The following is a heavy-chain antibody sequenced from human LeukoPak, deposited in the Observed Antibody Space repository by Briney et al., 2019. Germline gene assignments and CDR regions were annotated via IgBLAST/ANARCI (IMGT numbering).Heavy chain of an antibody. J-gene: IGHJ4*02. D-gene: IGHD3-10*01. V-gene: IGHV5-51*01. CDR2: IYPGDSDT. Sequence: GESLKISCKASGYSFTDYWIGWVRQMPGKGLEWMGIIYPGDSDTRYSPSFQGQVTISVDKSISTAYLQWSSLKASDTAMYYCARVVAVRYFDYWGQGTLVTVSS. CDR3: ARVVAVRYFDY. CDR1: GYSFTDYW.